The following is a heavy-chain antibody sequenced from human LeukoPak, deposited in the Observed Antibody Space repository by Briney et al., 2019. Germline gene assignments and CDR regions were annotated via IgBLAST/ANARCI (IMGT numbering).Heavy chain of an antibody. V-gene: IGHV3-30*03. Sequence: GGSLRLSCAASGFTFSSHGMHWVRQAPGKGLEWVALISYDGSNKYYADSVKGRFTISRDNSKNTLYLQMNSLGAEDTAVYYCARDSTSGWSHDHWGQGTLVTVSS. CDR1: GFTFSSHG. D-gene: IGHD6-19*01. J-gene: IGHJ5*02. CDR2: ISYDGSNK. CDR3: ARDSTSGWSHDH.